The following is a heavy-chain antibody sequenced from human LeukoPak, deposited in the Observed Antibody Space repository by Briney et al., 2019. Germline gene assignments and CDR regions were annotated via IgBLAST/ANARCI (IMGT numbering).Heavy chain of an antibody. J-gene: IGHJ4*02. D-gene: IGHD3-22*01. CDR1: GYTFTGYY. CDR2: INPNSGGT. CDR3: ARDYYDSSGYPPKPGY. V-gene: IGHV1-2*02. Sequence: ASVKVSCKASGYTFTGYYMHWVRQAPGQGLEWMGWINPNSGGTNYAQKFQGRVTMTRDTSISTAYMELSRLRSDDTAVYYCARDYYDSSGYPPKPGYWGQGTLVTVSS.